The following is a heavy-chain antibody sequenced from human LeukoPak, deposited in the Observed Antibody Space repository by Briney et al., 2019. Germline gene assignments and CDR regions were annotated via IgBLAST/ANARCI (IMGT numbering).Heavy chain of an antibody. CDR2: IYYSGST. V-gene: IGHV4-59*01. CDR3: VRRVVVVTANDKSDAFDV. D-gene: IGHD2-21*02. CDR1: GDSTSSYY. J-gene: IGHJ3*01. Sequence: PSETLSLTCTVSGDSTSSYYWSWIRQPPGKGLEWIGYIYYSGSTNYNPSLKSRVTISVDTSENQFSLKLSSVTAADTAVYYCVRRVVVVTANDKSDAFDVWGQGTVVTVSS.